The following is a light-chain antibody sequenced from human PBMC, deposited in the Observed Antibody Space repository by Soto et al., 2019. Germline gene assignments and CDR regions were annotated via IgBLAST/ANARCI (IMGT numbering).Light chain of an antibody. V-gene: IGLV2-23*01. CDR1: SSDVGSYNL. CDR2: EGS. Sequence: QSALTQPASVSGSPGQSITISCTGTSSDVGSYNLVSWYQQHPGKAPKLMIYEGSKRPSGVSNRFSGSKSGNTASLTIAGLHADEEADYYCCSYAGSYVVFGGGTKLTVL. J-gene: IGLJ2*01. CDR3: CSYAGSYVV.